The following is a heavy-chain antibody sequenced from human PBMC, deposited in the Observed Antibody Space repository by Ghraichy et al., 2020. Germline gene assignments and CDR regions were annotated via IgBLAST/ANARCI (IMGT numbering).Heavy chain of an antibody. CDR1: GFTFSSYS. Sequence: GGSLRLSCAASGFTFSSYSMNWVRQAPGKGLEWVSSISSSSSYIYYADSVKGRFTISRDNAKNSLYLQMNSLRAEDTAVYYCAREQQLLTDAFDIWGQGTMVTVSS. CDR2: ISSSSSYI. D-gene: IGHD6-13*01. V-gene: IGHV3-21*01. CDR3: AREQQLLTDAFDI. J-gene: IGHJ3*02.